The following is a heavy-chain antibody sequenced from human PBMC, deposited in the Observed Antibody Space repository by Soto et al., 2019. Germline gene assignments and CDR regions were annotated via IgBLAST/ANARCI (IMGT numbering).Heavy chain of an antibody. D-gene: IGHD3-22*01. J-gene: IGHJ4*02. CDR3: AGGWGYDSTDDYYAY. CDR2: IIPIFGTA. V-gene: IGHV1-69*01. CDR1: GGTFSRHA. Sequence: QVQLVQSGAEVRKPGSSVKVACKASGGTFSRHAISWVRQAPGQGLEWMGGIIPIFGTANHAQQFQDRVTITADESTSTVYMELRSLRSEDTAIYYCAGGWGYDSTDDYYAYWGQGTLVIVSS.